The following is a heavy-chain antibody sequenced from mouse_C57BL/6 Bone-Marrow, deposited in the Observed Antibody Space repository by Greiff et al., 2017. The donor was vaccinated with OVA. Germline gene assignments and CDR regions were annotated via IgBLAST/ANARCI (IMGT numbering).Heavy chain of an antibody. Sequence: QVQLQQSGPGLVQPSQSLSITCTVSGFSLTSYGVHWVRQSPGKGLEWLGVIWSGGSTDYNAAFISRLSISKDNSKSQVFFKMNSLQADDTAIYYCARKGYYGSSSYWYFDVWGTGTTVTVSS. CDR2: IWSGGST. D-gene: IGHD1-1*01. V-gene: IGHV2-2*01. CDR3: ARKGYYGSSSYWYFDV. CDR1: GFSLTSYG. J-gene: IGHJ1*03.